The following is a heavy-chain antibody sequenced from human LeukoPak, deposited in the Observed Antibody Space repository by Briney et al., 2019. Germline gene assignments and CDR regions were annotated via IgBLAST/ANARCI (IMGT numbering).Heavy chain of an antibody. D-gene: IGHD3-10*01. CDR2: IKQDGSEK. Sequence: GGSLRLSCAASGFAFSSDWMSWVRQAPGKGLEWVANIKQDGSEKYYVDSVKGRFTISRDNAKNSLYLQMNSLRAEDTAVYYCARSYYYGSGSNYYFDYWGQGTLVTVSS. J-gene: IGHJ4*02. CDR1: GFAFSSDW. CDR3: ARSYYYGSGSNYYFDY. V-gene: IGHV3-7*01.